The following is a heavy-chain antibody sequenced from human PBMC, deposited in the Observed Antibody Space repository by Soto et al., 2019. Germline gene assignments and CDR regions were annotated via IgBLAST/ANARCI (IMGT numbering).Heavy chain of an antibody. D-gene: IGHD3-10*01. J-gene: IGHJ6*02. CDR1: GFTFSSYW. CDR3: ARDFGTMVRGVIITLDYYYYGMDV. Sequence: GGSLRLSCVASGFTFSSYWMHWVRQAPGKGLVWVSRINSDGSSTSYADSVKGRFTISRDNAKNTLYLQMNSLRAEDTAVYYCARDFGTMVRGVIITLDYYYYGMDVWGQGTTVTVSS. V-gene: IGHV3-74*01. CDR2: INSDGSST.